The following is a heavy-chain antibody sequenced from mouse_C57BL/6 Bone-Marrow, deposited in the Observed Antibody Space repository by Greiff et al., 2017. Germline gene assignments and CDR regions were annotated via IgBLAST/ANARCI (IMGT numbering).Heavy chain of an antibody. D-gene: IGHD1-1*01. CDR1: GYTFTDYE. J-gene: IGHJ2*01. V-gene: IGHV1-15*01. CDR3: TSGLLLRGDY. Sequence: QVQLQQSGAELVRPGASVTLSCKASGYTFTDYEMHWVKQTPVHGLEWIGAIDPETGGTAYNQKFKGKAILTADKSSSTAYMELRSLTSEDSAVYYCTSGLLLRGDYWGQGTTLTVSS. CDR2: IDPETGGT.